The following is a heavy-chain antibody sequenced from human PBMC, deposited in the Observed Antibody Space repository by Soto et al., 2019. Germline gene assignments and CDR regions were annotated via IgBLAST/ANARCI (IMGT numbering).Heavy chain of an antibody. V-gene: IGHV4-34*01. J-gene: IGHJ3*01. CDR2: INHSGST. D-gene: IGHD3-22*01. CDR1: GGSFSGYY. CDR3: ARNSRITMIVVVITPRAFDF. Sequence: SETLSLTCAVYGGSFSGYYWSWIRQPPGKGLEWIGEINHSGSTNYNPSLKSRVTISVDTSKNQFSLKLSSVTAADTAVYYCARNSRITMIVVVITPRAFDFWGQGTLVTVSS.